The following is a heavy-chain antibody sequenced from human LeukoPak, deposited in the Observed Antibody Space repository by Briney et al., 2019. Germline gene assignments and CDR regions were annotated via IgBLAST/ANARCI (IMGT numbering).Heavy chain of an antibody. CDR1: GFIFDDYA. V-gene: IGHV3-9*01. CDR3: AKDRFYSGSYKGPFDY. Sequence: GRSLRLSCAASGFIFDDYAMHWVRQAPGKSLEWVSGISWNSGSIGYADSVKGRFTISRDNAKNSLYLQMNSLRAEDTALYYCAKDRFYSGSYKGPFDYWGQGTLVTVSS. J-gene: IGHJ4*02. CDR2: ISWNSGSI. D-gene: IGHD1-26*01.